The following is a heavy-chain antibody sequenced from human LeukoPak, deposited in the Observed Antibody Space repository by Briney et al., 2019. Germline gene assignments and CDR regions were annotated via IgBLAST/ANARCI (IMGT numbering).Heavy chain of an antibody. V-gene: IGHV3-13*01. Sequence: GGSLRFSCAPPGFTFSTSAMPGVPQPPEKVLEWVSAIDTTGDTYYPGSVKGRFTISRENAKNSLYLQMNSLRAGDTAVYYCARDRGGGHMDVWGKGTTVTISS. CDR2: IDTTGDT. CDR3: ARDRGGGHMDV. J-gene: IGHJ6*03. D-gene: IGHD2-15*01. CDR1: GFTFSTSA.